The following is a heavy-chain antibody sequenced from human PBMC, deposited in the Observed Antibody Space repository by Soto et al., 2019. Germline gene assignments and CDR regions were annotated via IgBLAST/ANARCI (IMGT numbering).Heavy chain of an antibody. CDR3: VGGQYYFDY. CDR1: GFTFTSYG. J-gene: IGHJ4*02. Sequence: ESGGGVVQPGRSLRLSCAASGFTFTSYGMHWVREGPDKGLEWVAIISYDGSDKYYADSVKGRFTISRDNSKNTLYLQMNSLRPEDTALYYCVGGQYYFDYRGQGTLVIVSS. D-gene: IGHD3-10*01. V-gene: IGHV3-30*03. CDR2: ISYDGSDK.